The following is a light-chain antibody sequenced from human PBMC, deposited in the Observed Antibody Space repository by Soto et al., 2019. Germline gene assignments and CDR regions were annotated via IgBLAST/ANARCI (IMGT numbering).Light chain of an antibody. CDR3: QHTLTWPPT. V-gene: IGKV3-15*01. CDR1: QSVNRQ. J-gene: IGKJ1*01. Sequence: ILMTRSPGSLPVTAGERVTLSCRAGQSVNRQVLWYQHRPGQAPRLLIYDTSARAAGIPARFSGSGSATEFTLTISSLQSEDFPLYYSQHTLTWPPTFGQGTKVDIK. CDR2: DTS.